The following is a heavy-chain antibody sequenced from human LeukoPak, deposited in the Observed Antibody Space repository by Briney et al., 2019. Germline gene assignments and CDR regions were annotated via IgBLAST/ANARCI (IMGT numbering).Heavy chain of an antibody. Sequence: PGGSLRLSCTASGFIFRSYSMNWVRQAPGKGLEWISYISSLSGTIDYADSVKGRFTISRDNSKNTLYLQMNSLRAEDTAVYYCAKDGGSDTDSFDIWGQGTMVTVSS. CDR1: GFIFRSYS. CDR2: ISSLSGTI. J-gene: IGHJ3*02. D-gene: IGHD2-15*01. V-gene: IGHV3-48*01. CDR3: AKDGGSDTDSFDI.